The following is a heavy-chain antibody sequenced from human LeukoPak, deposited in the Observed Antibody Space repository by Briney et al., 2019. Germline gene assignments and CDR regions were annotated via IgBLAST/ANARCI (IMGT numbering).Heavy chain of an antibody. CDR3: ARDHGATMIIGDAFDI. D-gene: IGHD3-22*01. CDR2: IKQDGSEK. J-gene: IGHJ3*02. V-gene: IGHV3-7*01. Sequence: GGSLRLSCAASGFTFSSYWMSWVRQAPGKGLEWVANIKQDGSEKYYVDSVKGRFTISRDNAKNSLYLQMNSLRAEDTAVYYCARDHGATMIIGDAFDIWGQGTMVTVSS. CDR1: GFTFSSYW.